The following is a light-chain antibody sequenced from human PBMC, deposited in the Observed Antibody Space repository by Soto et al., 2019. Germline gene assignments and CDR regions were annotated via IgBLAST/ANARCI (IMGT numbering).Light chain of an antibody. Sequence: EIVMTQSPATLSVSPGERATLSCRASQSVSNNLARYQKKPGQAPRLLIYGASTRATGIPARFSGSVSGTEFTLTISSLQSEDLGVYYCQQYNTWWTIGQGTRVEIK. J-gene: IGKJ1*01. CDR2: GAS. V-gene: IGKV3-15*01. CDR3: QQYNTWWT. CDR1: QSVSNN.